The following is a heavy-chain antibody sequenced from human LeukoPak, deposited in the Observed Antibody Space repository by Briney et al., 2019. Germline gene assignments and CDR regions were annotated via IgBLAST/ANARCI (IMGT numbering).Heavy chain of an antibody. V-gene: IGHV1-8*01. J-gene: IGHJ4*02. CDR1: GYTFTSYD. Sequence: GASVKVSCKASGYTFTSYDINWVRQATGQGLEWMGWMNPNSGNTGYAQKFQGRVTMTRNTSISTAYMELSSLRSEDTAVYYCARGYDPFTPNSDYDFNYWGQGTLVTVSS. CDR3: ARGYDPFTPNSDYDFNY. CDR2: MNPNSGNT. D-gene: IGHD5-12*01.